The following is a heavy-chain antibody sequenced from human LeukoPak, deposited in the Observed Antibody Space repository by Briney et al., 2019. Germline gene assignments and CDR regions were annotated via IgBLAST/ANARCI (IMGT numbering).Heavy chain of an antibody. V-gene: IGHV3-21*01. J-gene: IGHJ5*02. D-gene: IGHD3-10*01. CDR2: ISSSSSYI. CDR1: GFTFSSYS. Sequence: GGSLRLSCAASGFTFSSYSMNWVRQAPGKGLEWVSSISSSSSYIYYADSVKGRFTISRDNAKNSLYLQMNSLRAEDTAVYYCARLQLVRGPNNWFDPWGQGTLVTVSS. CDR3: ARLQLVRGPNNWFDP.